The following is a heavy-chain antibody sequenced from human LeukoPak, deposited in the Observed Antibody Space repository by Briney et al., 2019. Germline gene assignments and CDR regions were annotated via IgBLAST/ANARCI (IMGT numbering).Heavy chain of an antibody. V-gene: IGHV1-46*01. J-gene: IGHJ4*02. D-gene: IGHD1-26*01. Sequence: ASVKVSCKASGYTFINYYIHWVRQAPGQGLEWMGIIDPSAGGTSYAQKFQGRVSMTRDMSTRTVYMELSSLRSEDTAVYYCARATPSFGRNIEKYFDYWGQGTLVTVSS. CDR2: IDPSAGGT. CDR1: GYTFINYY. CDR3: ARATPSFGRNIEKYFDY.